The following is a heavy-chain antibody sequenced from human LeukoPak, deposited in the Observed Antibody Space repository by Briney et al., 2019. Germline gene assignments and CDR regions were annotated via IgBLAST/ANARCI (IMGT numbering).Heavy chain of an antibody. CDR2: ISWSSGSI. J-gene: IGHJ3*02. Sequence: PGRSLRLSCAASGFTFDDYAMHWVRQAPGKGLEWVSGISWSSGSIGYADSVKGRFTISRDNAKNSLYLQMNSLRPEDMALYYCAKDEFVASDFTGAFDIWGQGTMVTASS. D-gene: IGHD2-8*02. CDR3: AKDEFVASDFTGAFDI. V-gene: IGHV3-9*03. CDR1: GFTFDDYA.